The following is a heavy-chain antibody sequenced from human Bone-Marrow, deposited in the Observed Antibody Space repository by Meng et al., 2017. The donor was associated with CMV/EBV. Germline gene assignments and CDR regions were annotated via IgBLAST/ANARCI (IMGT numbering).Heavy chain of an antibody. V-gene: IGHV4-39*07. CDR2: IYYSGST. D-gene: IGHD1-1*01. J-gene: IGHJ4*02. CDR1: GGSISSSSYY. Sequence: SETLSLTCTVSGGSISSSSYYWGWIRQPPGQGLEWIGSIYYSGSTYYNPSLKSRVTISVDTSKNQFSLKLTSVTAADTAVYFCARDEPKTSYWKGFDSWGQGTLVTVSS. CDR3: ARDEPKTSYWKGFDS.